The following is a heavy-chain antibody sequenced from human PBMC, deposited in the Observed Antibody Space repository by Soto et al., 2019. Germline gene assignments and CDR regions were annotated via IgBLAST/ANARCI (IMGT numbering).Heavy chain of an antibody. J-gene: IGHJ4*02. Sequence: ITLKESGPSLVKPTQTLTLTCTFSGFSLSTSGVGVGWIRQPPGQALEWLALIYWDDDKGCSPSLNIRLTSTNDTPKIQLALTMTNMAPVDTATYYGAHRSAIRGYEPLDYWGQGTLVTVSS. D-gene: IGHD5-12*01. CDR2: IYWDDDK. V-gene: IGHV2-5*02. CDR3: AHRSAIRGYEPLDY. CDR1: GFSLSTSGVG.